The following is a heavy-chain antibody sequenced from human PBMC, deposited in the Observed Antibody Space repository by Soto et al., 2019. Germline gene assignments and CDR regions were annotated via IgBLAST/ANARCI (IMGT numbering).Heavy chain of an antibody. J-gene: IGHJ4*02. CDR2: ITPIYPTT. CDR1: GGTFYTYT. V-gene: IGHV1-69*15. Sequence: QVQLVQSGAEVRKPGSSVQVSCKASGGTFYTYTFSWVRQAPGQGLEWMGSITPIYPTTNYAEKFLGRLTVTASGSTNTAYMELNSLTSDDTAVYYCARIPRYSFPTSDDLDSWGQGTLVTVSS. CDR3: ARIPRYSFPTSDDLDS. D-gene: IGHD5-18*01.